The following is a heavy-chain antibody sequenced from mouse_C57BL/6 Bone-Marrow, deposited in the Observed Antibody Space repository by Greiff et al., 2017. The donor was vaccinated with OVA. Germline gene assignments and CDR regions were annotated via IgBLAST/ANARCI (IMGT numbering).Heavy chain of an antibody. Sequence: VQLVQSEAELVKPGASVKISCKASGYTFTDHSIPWMKQRPEQGLEWIGYIYPGDGSTKYNEKFKGKATLTADTSSSTAYMQLNSLTSEDSAVYFCAGSYYYAMDYWGQGTSVTVSA. J-gene: IGHJ4*01. CDR3: AGSYYYAMDY. D-gene: IGHD2-12*01. V-gene: IGHV1-78*01. CDR2: IYPGDGST. CDR1: GYTFTDHS.